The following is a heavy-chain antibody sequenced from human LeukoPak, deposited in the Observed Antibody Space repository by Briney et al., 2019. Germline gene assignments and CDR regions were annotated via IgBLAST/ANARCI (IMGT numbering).Heavy chain of an antibody. J-gene: IGHJ4*02. CDR3: ARGGGKAYDY. Sequence: ASVKVSWKASRYTFTSYYMHWVRQSPGQGLEWMGIINTSGGSTSYAQKFQGRVTMTRDTSTSTVYMELSSLRSEDTAVYYCARGGGKAYDYWGQGTLVTVSS. D-gene: IGHD2-15*01. CDR1: RYTFTSYY. CDR2: INTSGGST. V-gene: IGHV1-46*01.